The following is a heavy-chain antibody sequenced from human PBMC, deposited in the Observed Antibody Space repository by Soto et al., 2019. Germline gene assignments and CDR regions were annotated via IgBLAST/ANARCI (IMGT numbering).Heavy chain of an antibody. V-gene: IGHV1-18*01. CDR3: ARENSYFDY. CDR2: ISAYNANA. Sequence: QIQLLQSGAEVKKPGASVKVTCKDSGYTFRNFGISWVRQAPGQGLERMGWISAYNANANYAQKFQGRLTMTADTSTSTAYMELRSLRSDDTAVYYCARENSYFDYWGQGTLVTVSS. CDR1: GYTFRNFG. J-gene: IGHJ4*02.